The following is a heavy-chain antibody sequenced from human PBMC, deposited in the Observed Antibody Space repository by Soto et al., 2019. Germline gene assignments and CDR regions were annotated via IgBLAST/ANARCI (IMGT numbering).Heavy chain of an antibody. J-gene: IGHJ5*02. CDR3: AKQHQLVRGWFDP. CDR1: EFTFSDSV. Sequence: GGSLRLACAASEFTFSDSVMSWVRQAPGKGLEWLSAISGSGDYTYYADFVKGRFTISRDNSKNTLYLQMHSLRAEDTAIYYCAKQHQLVRGWFDPWGQGALVTVSS. D-gene: IGHD3-10*02. V-gene: IGHV3-23*01. CDR2: ISGSGDYT.